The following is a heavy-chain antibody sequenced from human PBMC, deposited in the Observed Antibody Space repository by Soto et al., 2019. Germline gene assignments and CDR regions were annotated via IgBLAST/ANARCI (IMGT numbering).Heavy chain of an antibody. Sequence: GGSLRLSCAVSGFTFSNSAMSWVRQAPGKGLEKVSVICKSGDGIYNADSVKGRFTISRDNSKDTLYLQMNSLRAEDTAVYYCSKVGETITVVGVETRYYNHDMDVWGQGTTVTAAS. V-gene: IGHV3-23*01. CDR3: SKVGETITVVGVETRYYNHDMDV. CDR2: ICKSGDGI. D-gene: IGHD3-3*01. J-gene: IGHJ6*02. CDR1: GFTFSNSA.